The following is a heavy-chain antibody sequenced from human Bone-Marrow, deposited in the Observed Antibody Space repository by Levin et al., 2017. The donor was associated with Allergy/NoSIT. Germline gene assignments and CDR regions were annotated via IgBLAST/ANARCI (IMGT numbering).Heavy chain of an antibody. CDR1: GFTISSNY. CDR3: ARDQLWFDP. CDR2: IYSGGST. D-gene: IGHD1-1*01. Sequence: GESLKISCAASGFTISSNYMSWVRQAPGKGLEWVSVIYSGGSTYYADSVKGRFTISRDNSKNTLYLQMNSLRAEDTAVYYCARDQLWFDPWGQGTLVTVSS. J-gene: IGHJ5*02. V-gene: IGHV3-53*01.